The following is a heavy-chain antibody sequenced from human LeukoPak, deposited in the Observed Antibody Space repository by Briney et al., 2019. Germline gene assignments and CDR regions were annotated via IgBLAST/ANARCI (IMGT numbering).Heavy chain of an antibody. V-gene: IGHV4-34*01. CDR3: AIRLATSRLATATTWFDP. J-gene: IGHJ5*02. CDR1: GESFDGFY. CDR2: INYSGMS. Sequence: SETLSLTCAVYGESFDGFYWNWIRQPPGKGLEWIGEINYSGMSDYNPALKSRVAISADSSKRQFSLDLTSVTAADTAVHYCAIRLATSRLATATTWFDPWGQGTLVSVSS. D-gene: IGHD3-9*01.